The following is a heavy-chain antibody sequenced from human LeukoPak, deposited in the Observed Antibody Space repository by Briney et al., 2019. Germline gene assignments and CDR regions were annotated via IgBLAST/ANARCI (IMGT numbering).Heavy chain of an antibody. Sequence: PSETLSLTCTVSGGSISSYCWSWIRQPPGKGLEWIGYIYYSGSTNYNPSLKSRVTISVDTSKNQFSLKLSSVTAADTAVYYCARVHAYSSSWYGGMDVWGQGTTVTVSS. J-gene: IGHJ6*02. D-gene: IGHD6-13*01. CDR1: GGSISSYC. V-gene: IGHV4-59*01. CDR2: IYYSGST. CDR3: ARVHAYSSSWYGGMDV.